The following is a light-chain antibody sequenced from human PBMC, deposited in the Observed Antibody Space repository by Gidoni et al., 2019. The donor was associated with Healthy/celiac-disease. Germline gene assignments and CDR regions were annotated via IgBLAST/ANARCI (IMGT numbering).Light chain of an antibody. Sequence: EIALTQSPGTLSLSPGERATLSCRASQSVSSGYLAWYQQKPGQAPRLLIYGASSRATGIPDRFSGSGSGTDFTLTISTLEPEDFAVYYCQQYGRSPRTFGQGTKVEIK. J-gene: IGKJ1*01. CDR1: QSVSSGY. CDR2: GAS. V-gene: IGKV3-20*01. CDR3: QQYGRSPRT.